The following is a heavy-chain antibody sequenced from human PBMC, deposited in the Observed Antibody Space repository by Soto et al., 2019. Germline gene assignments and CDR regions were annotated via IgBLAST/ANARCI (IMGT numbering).Heavy chain of an antibody. CDR2: IWYDGSNK. V-gene: IGHV3-33*01. D-gene: IGHD3-9*01. CDR3: ARVEGRVFDWLLSSYYYGMDV. Sequence: QPGGSLRLSCAASGFTFSSYGMHWVRQAPGKGLEWVAVIWYDGSNKYYADSVKGRFTISRDNSKNTLYLQMNSLRAEDTAVYYCARVEGRVFDWLLSSYYYGMDVWGQGTTVTVSS. J-gene: IGHJ6*02. CDR1: GFTFSSYG.